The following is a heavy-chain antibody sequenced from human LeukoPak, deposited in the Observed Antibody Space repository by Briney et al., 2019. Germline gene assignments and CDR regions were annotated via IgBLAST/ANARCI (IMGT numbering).Heavy chain of an antibody. D-gene: IGHD2-15*01. V-gene: IGHV3-49*04. J-gene: IGHJ6*03. CDR3: TRVYCSGGSCFTGAMDV. CDR2: IRSKAYGGTT. Sequence: GGSLRLSCAASGFTFSGSDMHWVRQASGKGLEWVGFIRSKAYGGTTEYAASVKGRFTISRDDSKSIAYLQMNSLKTEDTAVYYCTRVYCSGGSCFTGAMDVWGKGTTVTISS. CDR1: GFTFSGSD.